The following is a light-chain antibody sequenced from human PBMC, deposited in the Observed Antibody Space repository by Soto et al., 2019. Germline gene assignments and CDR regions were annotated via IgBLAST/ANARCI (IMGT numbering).Light chain of an antibody. CDR2: GNN. CDR3: QSYDSSLSAPYV. Sequence: QSVLTQPPSVSGAPGQRVTISCTGSSSNIGAGYGVYWYQHLPGTAPKLLTYGNNNRPSGVPDRFSGSKSGPSASLAITGLQAEDEADYYCQSYDSSLSAPYVFGTGTKVTVL. CDR1: SSNIGAGYG. J-gene: IGLJ1*01. V-gene: IGLV1-40*01.